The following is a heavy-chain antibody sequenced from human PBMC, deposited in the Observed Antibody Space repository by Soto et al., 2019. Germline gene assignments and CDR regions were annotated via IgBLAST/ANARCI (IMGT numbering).Heavy chain of an antibody. CDR1: GYTFTAYT. J-gene: IGHJ4*01. Sequence: ASVKVSCKASGYTFTAYTMHWVRQAPGQGLEWMGWIDPNSGGTNYAQKFQGRVTMTRDTSISTACMELSSLRSDDTALYYCARSSGTYSDFDYWGQGTQVTVSS. CDR2: IDPNSGGT. V-gene: IGHV1-2*02. CDR3: ARSSGTYSDFDY. D-gene: IGHD1-26*01.